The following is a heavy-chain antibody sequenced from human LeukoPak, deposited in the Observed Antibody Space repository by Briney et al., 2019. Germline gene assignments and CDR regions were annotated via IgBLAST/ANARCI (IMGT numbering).Heavy chain of an antibody. Sequence: SVKVSCKASVGTFNSYAISWVRQAPGQGREWMGGIIPIFGTANYAQKFQGTVTITADESTSTAYMELSSLRSEDTAVYYCASTTAAGPRLEYYYYMDVWGKGTTVTVSS. CDR3: ASTTAAGPRLEYYYYMDV. V-gene: IGHV1-69*13. CDR2: IIPIFGTA. D-gene: IGHD6-13*01. J-gene: IGHJ6*03. CDR1: VGTFNSYA.